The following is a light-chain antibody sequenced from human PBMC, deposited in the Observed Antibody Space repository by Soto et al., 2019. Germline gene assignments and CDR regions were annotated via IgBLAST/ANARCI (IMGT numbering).Light chain of an antibody. CDR2: GAS. CDR1: QSVSSNY. Sequence: EVVLTQSPGTLSLSPGERATLSCRASQSVSSNYLAWYQQKPGQAPRLLIYGASSRATGIPDRFSGSGSGTDFTLTISRLEPEDFALYYCQQYDTSSLYTFGQGTKLEIK. J-gene: IGKJ2*01. V-gene: IGKV3-20*01. CDR3: QQYDTSSLYT.